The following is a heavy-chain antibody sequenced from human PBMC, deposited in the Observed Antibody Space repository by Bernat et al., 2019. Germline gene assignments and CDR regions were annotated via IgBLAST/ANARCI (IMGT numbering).Heavy chain of an antibody. CDR3: AKALVVVVPAAIEYYFDY. Sequence: QVQLVESGGGVVQPGRSLRLSCVASGFTFSSYGMHWVRQAPGKGLEWVAVISYDGSNKYYADSVKGRFTISRNNSKNTLYLQMNSLRAEDTAVYYCAKALVVVVPAAIEYYFDYWGQGTLVTVSS. CDR1: GFTFSSYG. J-gene: IGHJ4*02. CDR2: ISYDGSNK. D-gene: IGHD2-2*01. V-gene: IGHV3-30*18.